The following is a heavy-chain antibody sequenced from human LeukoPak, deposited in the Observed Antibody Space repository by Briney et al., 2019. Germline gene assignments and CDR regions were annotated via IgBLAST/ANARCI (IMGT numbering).Heavy chain of an antibody. CDR2: IYPHGRT. D-gene: IGHD3-22*01. CDR3: TREGYDRSGYFLDF. CDR1: SGSMTDSC. J-gene: IGHJ4*02. V-gene: IGHV4-59*12. Sequence: SETLSLTCTVSSGSMTDSCWSWFRQAPGKGLEWLGFIYPHGRTEYYPPLKSRVTFSVDTSKKQASLRLSSVTASDTAVYYCTREGYDRSGYFLDFLGQGILVTVSS.